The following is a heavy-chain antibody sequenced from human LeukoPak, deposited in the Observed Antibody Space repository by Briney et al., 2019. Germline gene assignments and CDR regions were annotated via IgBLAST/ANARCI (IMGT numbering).Heavy chain of an antibody. CDR3: ARDMVAVAGTVDY. CDR1: GFTVSSNY. J-gene: IGHJ4*02. Sequence: PGGSLRLSCAASGFTVSSNYMSWVRQAPGKGLEWVSVIYSGGSTYYADSLKGRFTISRDNSKNTLYLQMNSLRAEDTAVYYCARDMVAVAGTVDYWGQGTLVTVSS. D-gene: IGHD6-19*01. V-gene: IGHV3-66*02. CDR2: IYSGGST.